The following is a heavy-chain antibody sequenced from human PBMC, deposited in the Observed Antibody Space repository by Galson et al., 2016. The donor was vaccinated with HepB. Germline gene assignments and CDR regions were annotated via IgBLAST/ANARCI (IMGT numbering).Heavy chain of an antibody. CDR3: ARDGRLTSVLDY. CDR1: GFTFSIYE. D-gene: IGHD2-2*01. J-gene: IGHJ4*02. CDR2: INGGGTTV. V-gene: IGHV3-48*03. Sequence: SLRLSCAASGFTFSIYEMDWVRQAPGKGLEWVSYINGGGTTVYYADSVKGRFTISRDNTKNSLFLQMNSLRAEDTAVYYCARDGRLTSVLDYWGQGALVTVSS.